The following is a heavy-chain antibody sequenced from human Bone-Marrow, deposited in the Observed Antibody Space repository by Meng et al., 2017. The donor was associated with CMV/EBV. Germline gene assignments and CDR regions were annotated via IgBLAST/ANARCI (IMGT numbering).Heavy chain of an antibody. CDR2: INPSGGST. Sequence: ASVKVSCKASGYTFTSYNMHWVRQAPGQGLEWMGIINPSGGSTSYAQKFQGRVTMTRDTSTSTVYMGLSSLRSEDTAVYYCARAAKSIAARPSYYYGMDVWGQGTTVTVSS. D-gene: IGHD6-6*01. CDR1: GYTFTSYN. CDR3: ARAAKSIAARPSYYYGMDV. J-gene: IGHJ6*02. V-gene: IGHV1-46*01.